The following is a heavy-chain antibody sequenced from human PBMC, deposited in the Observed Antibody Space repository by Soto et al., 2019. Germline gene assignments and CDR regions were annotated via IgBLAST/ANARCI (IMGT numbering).Heavy chain of an antibody. Sequence: SETLSLTCAVYGGSFSGYYWSWIRQPPGKGLEWIGEINHSGSTNYNPSLKSRVTISVDASKNQFSLKLSSVTAADTAVYYCARSKPEPYYYGSGNGDYYYMDVWGKGTTVTVS. CDR3: ARSKPEPYYYGSGNGDYYYMDV. CDR2: INHSGST. J-gene: IGHJ6*03. V-gene: IGHV4-34*01. D-gene: IGHD3-10*01. CDR1: GGSFSGYY.